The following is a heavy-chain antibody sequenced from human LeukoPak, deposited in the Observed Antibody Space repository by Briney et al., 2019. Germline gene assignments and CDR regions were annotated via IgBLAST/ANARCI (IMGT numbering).Heavy chain of an antibody. J-gene: IGHJ4*02. CDR2: ISYNGNEK. D-gene: IGHD1-1*01. CDR3: AKDLPTGMGFDY. Sequence: PGGSLRLSCEVSGFTFTHYGMHWVRQAPGKALEWVSFISYNGNEKYGDSVKGRFTISRDNSKNTLYLQMNGLRVDDTAMYYCAKDLPTGMGFDYWGQGTLVTVSS. CDR1: GFTFTHYG. V-gene: IGHV3-30*18.